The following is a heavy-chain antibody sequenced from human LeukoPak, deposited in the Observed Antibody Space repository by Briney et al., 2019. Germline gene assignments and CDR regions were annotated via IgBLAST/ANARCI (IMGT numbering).Heavy chain of an antibody. V-gene: IGHV4-34*01. CDR2: INHSGST. D-gene: IGHD6-13*01. CDR1: GGSISGYY. J-gene: IGHJ4*02. Sequence: SETLSLTCAVYGGSISGYYWSWIRQPPGKGLEWIGEINHSGSTNYNPSLKSRVTISVDTSKNQFSLKLSSVTAADTAVYYCATSKVKYSSSWTRFFDYWGQGTLVTVSS. CDR3: ATSKVKYSSSWTRFFDY.